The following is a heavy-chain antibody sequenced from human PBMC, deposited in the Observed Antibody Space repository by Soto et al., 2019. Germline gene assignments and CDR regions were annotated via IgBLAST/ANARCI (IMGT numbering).Heavy chain of an antibody. CDR2: ISYDGSNK. V-gene: IGHV3-30*18. D-gene: IGHD3-22*01. CDR3: AKADQYYYDSSGPDY. J-gene: IGHJ4*02. CDR1: GFTFSSYG. Sequence: GGSLRLSCAASGFTFSSYGMHWVRQAPGKGLEWVAVISYDGSNKYYADSVKGRFTISRDNSKNTLYLQMNSLRAEDTAVYYCAKADQYYYDSSGPDYWGQGTLVTVSS.